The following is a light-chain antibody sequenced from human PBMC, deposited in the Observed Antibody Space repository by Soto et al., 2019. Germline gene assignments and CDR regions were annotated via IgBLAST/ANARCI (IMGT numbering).Light chain of an antibody. CDR1: SSNIGRTP. Sequence: QSVLTQPPSASGTPGQRVTISWSGSSSNIGRTPVYWYQQVPGTAPKLLFYTNDQRPSGVPDRFSGSKSGTSASLAISGLRSEDEADYYCAAWDDSLSGPVFGGGTKVTVL. J-gene: IGLJ3*02. CDR3: AAWDDSLSGPV. CDR2: TND. V-gene: IGLV1-47*02.